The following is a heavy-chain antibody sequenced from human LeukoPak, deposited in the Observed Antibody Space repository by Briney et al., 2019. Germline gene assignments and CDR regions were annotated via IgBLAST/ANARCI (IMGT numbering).Heavy chain of an antibody. Sequence: GASVKVSCKVSGYTLTELSMHWVRQAPGKGLEWMGGFDPEDAETFYAHKFQGRVTLTEDTSTDTAYMELSSLRSEDTAVYYCAALRSNWFDPWGQGTLVTVSS. V-gene: IGHV1-24*01. CDR1: GYTLTELS. CDR2: FDPEDAET. J-gene: IGHJ5*02. CDR3: AALRSNWFDP. D-gene: IGHD4-17*01.